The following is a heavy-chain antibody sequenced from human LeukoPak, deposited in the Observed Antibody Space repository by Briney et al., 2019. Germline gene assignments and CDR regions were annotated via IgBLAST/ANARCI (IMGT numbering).Heavy chain of an antibody. CDR3: ARDGGARIAAAGNYYYYYMDV. J-gene: IGHJ6*03. V-gene: IGHV4-4*07. Sequence: SETLSLTCTVSGGSISRYYWSWIRQPAGKGLEWIGRIYTSGSTNYNPSLKSRVTMSVDTSKNQFSLKLNSVTAADTAVYYCARDGGARIAAAGNYYYYYMDVWGKGTTVTVSS. CDR1: GGSISRYY. CDR2: IYTSGST. D-gene: IGHD6-13*01.